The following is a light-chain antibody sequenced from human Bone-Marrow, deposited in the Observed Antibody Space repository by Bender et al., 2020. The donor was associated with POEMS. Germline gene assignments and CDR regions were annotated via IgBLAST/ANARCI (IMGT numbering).Light chain of an antibody. Sequence: QSVLTQPPSVSGAPGQTVTIPCAGSTSNIGAGYAVHWYQQLPGAAPKLVICGNNVRPSGVPDRFSGSKSGTSASLAITGLQAEDEADFYCQSYDSSLSSWVFGSGTKVTVL. CDR2: GNN. V-gene: IGLV1-40*01. CDR1: TSNIGAGYA. J-gene: IGLJ1*01. CDR3: QSYDSSLSSWV.